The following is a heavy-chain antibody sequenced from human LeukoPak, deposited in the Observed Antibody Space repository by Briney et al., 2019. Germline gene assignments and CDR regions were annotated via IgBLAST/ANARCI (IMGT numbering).Heavy chain of an antibody. CDR1: GFTFSHYG. Sequence: GGSLRLSCAASGFTFSHYGMHWVRQAPGKGLEWVAFIGHDATKIYYADSVQGRFTISRYNSKNTLYLEMNSLSGEDTALYYCAKDHVTWGNRYFDHWGQGTLGTVSS. D-gene: IGHD3-16*01. J-gene: IGHJ4*02. CDR2: IGHDATKI. V-gene: IGHV3-30*02. CDR3: AKDHVTWGNRYFDH.